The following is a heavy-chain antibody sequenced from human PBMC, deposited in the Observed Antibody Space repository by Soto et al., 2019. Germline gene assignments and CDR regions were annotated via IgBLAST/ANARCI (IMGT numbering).Heavy chain of an antibody. CDR2: INSDGSVS. Sequence: EVQLVESGGGLVQPGGSLRLSCAASGFTFSNYWMYWVRQAPGKGLEWVSRINSDGSVSSYADSVKGRLTISRDNGTNTLYLQMGSLRAEDTAVYYCARGDCVGGTCYSLAGYFYYYMGVWGQGSTVSVFS. CDR3: ARGDCVGGTCYSLAGYFYYYMGV. J-gene: IGHJ6*03. CDR1: GFTFSNYW. D-gene: IGHD2-15*01. V-gene: IGHV3-74*02.